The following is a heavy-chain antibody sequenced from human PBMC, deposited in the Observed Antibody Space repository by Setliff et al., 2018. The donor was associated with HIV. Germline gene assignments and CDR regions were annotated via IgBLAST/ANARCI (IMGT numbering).Heavy chain of an antibody. CDR3: ARAQDNYYDSSGYSFDS. V-gene: IGHV3-74*01. D-gene: IGHD3-22*01. CDR2: LNPEANYI. Sequence: GGSLRLSCAASGLTFSTSWMQWVRQSPGEGLLWVARLNPEANYIHYADSVKGRFTISRDNAKNTLYLQMNSLRAEDTAVYYCARAQDNYYDSSGYSFDSWGQGSLVTVS. CDR1: GLTFSTSW. J-gene: IGHJ4*02.